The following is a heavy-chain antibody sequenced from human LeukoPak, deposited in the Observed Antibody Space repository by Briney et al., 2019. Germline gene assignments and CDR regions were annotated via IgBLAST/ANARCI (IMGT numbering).Heavy chain of an antibody. CDR2: LIPIFGTA. CDR3: ASSRPSSSFDY. Sequence: ASVKVSCKASGGTFSSYAISWVRQAPGQGLEGMGGLIPIFGTANYAQKFQGRVTITTDESTSTAYMELSSLRSEDTAVYYCASSRPSSSFDYWGQGTLVTVSS. CDR1: GGTFSSYA. D-gene: IGHD6-6*01. V-gene: IGHV1-69*05. J-gene: IGHJ4*02.